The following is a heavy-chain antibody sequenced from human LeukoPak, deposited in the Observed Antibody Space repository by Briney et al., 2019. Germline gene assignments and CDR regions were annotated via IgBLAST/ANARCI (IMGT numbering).Heavy chain of an antibody. J-gene: IGHJ5*02. CDR2: INAGNGNT. Sequence: ASVKVSCKASGYTFTSYAMHWVRQAPGQRLEWMGWINAGNGNTKYSQKFQGRVTITWDTSASTAYMELSSLRSEDTAVYYCARDTVVPAAGNWFDPWGQGTLVTVSS. V-gene: IGHV1-3*01. CDR1: GYTFTSYA. CDR3: ARDTVVPAAGNWFDP. D-gene: IGHD2-2*01.